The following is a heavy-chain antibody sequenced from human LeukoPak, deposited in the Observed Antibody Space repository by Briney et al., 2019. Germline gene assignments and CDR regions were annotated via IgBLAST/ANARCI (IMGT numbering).Heavy chain of an antibody. J-gene: IGHJ3*02. D-gene: IGHD3-10*01. V-gene: IGHV4-4*02. Sequence: SGTLSLTCAVSGGSISSSNWWSWVRQPPGKGLEWIGEIYHSGSTNYNPSLKSRVTISVDKSKNQFSLKLSSVTAADTAVYYCARAVSLSPITMVRGVIITNAFDIWGQGTMVTVSS. CDR2: IYHSGST. CDR1: GGSISSSNW. CDR3: ARAVSLSPITMVRGVIITNAFDI.